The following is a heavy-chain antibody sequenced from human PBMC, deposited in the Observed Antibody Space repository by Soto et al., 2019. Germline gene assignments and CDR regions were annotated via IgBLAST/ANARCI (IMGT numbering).Heavy chain of an antibody. CDR1: GGSLSSYY. CDR2: IYYSGST. D-gene: IGHD6-19*01. CDR3: ARVRGQWLVRWWFDP. J-gene: IGHJ5*02. Sequence: SETLSLTCAGSGGSLSSYYWSWIRQPPGKGLEWIGYIYYSGSTNYNPSLKSRVTISVDTSKNQFSLKLSSVTAADTAVYYCARVRGQWLVRWWFDPWGQGTLVTVSS. V-gene: IGHV4-59*01.